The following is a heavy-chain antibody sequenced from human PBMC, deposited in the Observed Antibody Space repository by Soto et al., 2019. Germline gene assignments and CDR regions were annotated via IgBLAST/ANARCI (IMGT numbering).Heavy chain of an antibody. V-gene: IGHV3-9*01. CDR2: ISWHSGSI. CDR3: AKGMDDNNWGSYRPFDH. D-gene: IGHD3-16*02. CDR1: GFTFDDYA. Sequence: EVQLVESGGGLVQPGRSLRLSCAASGFTFDDYAMHWVRQAPGKGLECVSGISWHSGSIGYAESVKGRFTISRDNDKNSLYVEMKSQRLEDTALYHCAKGMDDNNWGSYRPFDHWGQGTLVTGSS. J-gene: IGHJ4*02.